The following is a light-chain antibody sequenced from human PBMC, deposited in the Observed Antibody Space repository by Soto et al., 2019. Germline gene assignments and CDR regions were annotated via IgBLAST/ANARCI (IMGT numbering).Light chain of an antibody. V-gene: IGKV2-30*01. Sequence: DVVMTQSPLSLPVTLGQPASISCRSSQSLVSSDGNTYLIWFQQRPGQSPRRLIYKVSNRDSGVPDRCSGSGSGTEFTREISVVEDEDVGIYCCMQGTDWLWTFGQGTKVQIK. CDR3: MQGTDWLWT. CDR1: QSLVSSDGNTY. J-gene: IGKJ1*01. CDR2: KVS.